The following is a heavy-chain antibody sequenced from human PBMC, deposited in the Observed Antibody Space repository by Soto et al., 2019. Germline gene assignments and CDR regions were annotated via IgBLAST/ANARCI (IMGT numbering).Heavy chain of an antibody. J-gene: IGHJ4*02. V-gene: IGHV4-38-2*01. CDR2: IYHGGST. CDR3: ARGRGYSYGYPFDY. Sequence: TDTLSLTCAVCCYSIRRVYYWTMIAQPPGKGLEWIGSIYHGGSTYYNPSLKSRVTISVDTSKNHFSLKLSSVTAADTAIYSCARGRGYSYGYPFDYWGQGTLVTVS. D-gene: IGHD5-18*01. CDR1: CYSIRRVYY.